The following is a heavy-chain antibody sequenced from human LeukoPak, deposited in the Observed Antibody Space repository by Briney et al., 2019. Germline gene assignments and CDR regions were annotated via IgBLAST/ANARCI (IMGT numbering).Heavy chain of an antibody. Sequence: SVKVSCKASGGTFSSYAISWVRQAPGQGLEWMGGIIPIFGTANYAQKFQGRVTITTDESTSTTYMELSSLRSEDTAVYYCARGAGLRFLEWLFPLDYWGQGTLVTVSS. CDR1: GGTFSSYA. CDR3: ARGAGLRFLEWLFPLDY. D-gene: IGHD3-3*01. V-gene: IGHV1-69*05. CDR2: IIPIFGTA. J-gene: IGHJ4*02.